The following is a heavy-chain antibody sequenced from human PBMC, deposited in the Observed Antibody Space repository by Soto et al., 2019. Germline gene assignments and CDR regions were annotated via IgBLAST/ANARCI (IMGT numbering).Heavy chain of an antibody. J-gene: IGHJ6*02. Sequence: QVQLVQSGAEVKKPGSSVKVSCKASGGTFSSYAISWVRQAPGQGLEWMGGIIPIFGTANYAQKFQGRVTITADKSTSTAYMELSSLRSEDTSVYYCARAHLGTTWNRRYYSYYGMDVWGQGTTVTVSS. CDR3: ARAHLGTTWNRRYYSYYGMDV. CDR1: GGTFSSYA. V-gene: IGHV1-69*06. CDR2: IIPIFGTA. D-gene: IGHD1-1*01.